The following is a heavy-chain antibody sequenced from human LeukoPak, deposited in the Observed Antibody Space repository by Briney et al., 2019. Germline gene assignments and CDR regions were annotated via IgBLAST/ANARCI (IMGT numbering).Heavy chain of an antibody. CDR2: IYTSGST. V-gene: IGHV4-61*02. J-gene: IGHJ4*02. CDR3: AKGHYPDAYCAGDCYYSN. D-gene: IGHD2-21*02. Sequence: SQTLSLTCTVSGGSISSGSYYWSWIRQPAGKGLEWIGRIYTSGSTNYNPSLKSRVTISVGTSKNQFSLKLSSVTAADTAVYYCAKGHYPDAYCAGDCYYSNWGQGTLVTVSS. CDR1: GGSISSGSYY.